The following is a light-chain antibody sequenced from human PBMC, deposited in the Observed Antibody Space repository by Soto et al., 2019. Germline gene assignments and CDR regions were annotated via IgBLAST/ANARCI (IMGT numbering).Light chain of an antibody. CDR3: QQYNNWPPIT. V-gene: IGKV3-15*01. CDR2: GAS. CDR1: QSISRY. J-gene: IGKJ5*01. Sequence: IVLTQSPGTLSLSPGERTTLSCRASQSISRYLAWHQQKPGQGPRLLIYGASTRATGVPARFSGSGSGTEFTLTISSLQSEDFAVYYCQQYNNWPPITFGQGTRLEI.